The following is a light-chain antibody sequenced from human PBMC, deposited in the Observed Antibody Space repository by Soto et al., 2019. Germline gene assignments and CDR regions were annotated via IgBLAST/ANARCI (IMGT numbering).Light chain of an antibody. J-gene: IGLJ1*01. Sequence: QSALTQPAFVTASPGQSIAIPCTGTSSVDGGYNYVSWNQQHPGKAPKLMIYDVSNRPAGVSNRFSGSKSGNTASLTISGLQAEDEADYYCSSYTSSTTYVFGSGTKVTVL. CDR2: DVS. CDR3: SSYTSSTTYV. V-gene: IGLV2-14*01. CDR1: SSVDGGYNY.